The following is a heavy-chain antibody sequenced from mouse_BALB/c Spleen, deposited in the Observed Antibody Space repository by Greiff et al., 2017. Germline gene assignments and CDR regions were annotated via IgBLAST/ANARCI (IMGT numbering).Heavy chain of an antibody. CDR3: TRLPWFAD. V-gene: IGHV1-15*01. Sequence: QVQLQPSGAELVRPGASVTLSCKASGYTFTDYEMHWVKQTPVHGLEWIGAIDPETGGTAYNQKFKGKATLTADKSSSTAYMELRSLTSEDSAVYCCTRLPWFADWGQGTLVTVSA. J-gene: IGHJ3*01. CDR2: IDPETGGT. CDR1: GYTFTDYE.